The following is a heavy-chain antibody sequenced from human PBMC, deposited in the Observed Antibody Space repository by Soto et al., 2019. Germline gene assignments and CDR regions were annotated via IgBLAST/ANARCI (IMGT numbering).Heavy chain of an antibody. V-gene: IGHV1-69*02. CDR3: ARGGYSYGYGGGWFDP. J-gene: IGHJ5*02. CDR2: IIPILGIA. CDR1: GGTFSSYT. Sequence: QVQLVQSGAEVKKPGSSVKVSCKASGGTFSSYTISWVRQAPGQGLEWMGRIIPILGIANYAQKFQGRVTITADKSTSTAYMELSSLRSEDTAVYYCARGGYSYGYGGGWFDPWGQGTLVTVSS. D-gene: IGHD5-18*01.